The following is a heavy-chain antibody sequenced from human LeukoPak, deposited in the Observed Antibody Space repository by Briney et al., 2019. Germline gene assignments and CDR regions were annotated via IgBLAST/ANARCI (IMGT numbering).Heavy chain of an antibody. CDR1: GYTFTIYH. D-gene: IGHD2-8*01. J-gene: IGHJ4*02. CDR2: INLSGGST. CDR3: ARDYVDDIPMIKDY. V-gene: IGHV1-46*01. Sequence: ASVTVSCTASGYTFTIYHMHWVRQAPGQGLEWMGLINLSGGSTTYAQRFQGRVTLTRDTSTSTVHMELSSLRSEDTAVYYCARDYVDDIPMIKDYWGQGTLVTVSS.